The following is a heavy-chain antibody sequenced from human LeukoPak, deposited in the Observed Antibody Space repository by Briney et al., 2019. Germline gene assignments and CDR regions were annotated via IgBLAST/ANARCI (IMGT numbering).Heavy chain of an antibody. Sequence: GGSLRLSCAASGFTFSSYAMHWVRQAPGKGLEWVAVISYDGSNKYYADSVKGRFTISRDNSKNTLYLQMNSLRAEDTAVYYCARDYGSGSYYILSYFDYWGQGTLVTVSS. D-gene: IGHD3-10*01. CDR1: GFTFSSYA. CDR2: ISYDGSNK. CDR3: ARDYGSGSYYILSYFDY. V-gene: IGHV3-30*04. J-gene: IGHJ4*02.